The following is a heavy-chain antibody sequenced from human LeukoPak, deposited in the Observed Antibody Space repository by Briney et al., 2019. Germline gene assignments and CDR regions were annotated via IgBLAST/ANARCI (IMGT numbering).Heavy chain of an antibody. CDR1: GGSFSGYY. CDR3: ANSRDGYSVDY. CDR2: INHSGST. J-gene: IGHJ4*02. Sequence: SETLSLTCAVYGGSFSGYYWSWIRQPPGKGLEWIGEINHSGSTNYNPSLKRRVTISVDTSKNQFSLKLSSVTAADTAVYYCANSRDGYSVDYWGQGTLVTVSS. V-gene: IGHV4-34*01. D-gene: IGHD5-24*01.